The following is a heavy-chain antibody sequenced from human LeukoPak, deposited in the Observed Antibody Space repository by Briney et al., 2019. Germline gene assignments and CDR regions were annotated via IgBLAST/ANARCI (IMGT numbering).Heavy chain of an antibody. D-gene: IGHD6-13*01. Sequence: GGSLRLSCAASGFTFSSYGMSWVRQAPGKGLEWVSAISGSGGSTYYADSVKGRFTISRDNSKNTLYLQMNSLRAEDTAVYYCARDTTAAAIFDYWCQGTLVIVSS. CDR2: ISGSGGST. CDR1: GFTFSSYG. J-gene: IGHJ4*02. V-gene: IGHV3-23*01. CDR3: ARDTTAAAIFDY.